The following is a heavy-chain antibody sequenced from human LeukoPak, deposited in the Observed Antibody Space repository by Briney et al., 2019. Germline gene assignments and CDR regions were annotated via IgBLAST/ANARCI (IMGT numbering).Heavy chain of an antibody. CDR3: ARGVLVHCSSTSCSRGQRYGMDV. Sequence: SETLSLTCAVYGGSFSGYYWAWIRQPPGKELEWIGEINNSGSTNYNPSLKSRVTISVDTSKNQFSLKLSSVTAADTAVYYCARGVLVHCSSTSCSRGQRYGMDVWGQGTTVTVSS. CDR1: GGSFSGYY. CDR2: INNSGST. J-gene: IGHJ6*02. D-gene: IGHD2-2*01. V-gene: IGHV4-34*01.